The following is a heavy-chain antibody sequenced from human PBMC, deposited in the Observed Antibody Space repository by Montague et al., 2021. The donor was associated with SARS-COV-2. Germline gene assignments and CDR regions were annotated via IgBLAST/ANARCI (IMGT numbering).Heavy chain of an antibody. V-gene: IGHV4-31*03. CDR1: GDFVSSDGYY. D-gene: IGHD3-10*01. CDR3: AREVMGSVNYYQAIKYGLDV. CDR2: ICYSGST. J-gene: IGHJ6*02. Sequence: TLSLTCTISGDFVSSDGYYWSWIRQHPGKGLEWIGDICYSGSTHYNPSLKSRVTISVDTSKNQFSLKLSSVTAADTAVYYCAREVMGSVNYYQAIKYGLDVWGQGATVTVS.